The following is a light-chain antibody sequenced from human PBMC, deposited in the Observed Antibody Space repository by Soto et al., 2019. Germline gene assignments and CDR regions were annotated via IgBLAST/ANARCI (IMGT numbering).Light chain of an antibody. CDR3: QQYEDLPLT. CDR2: DSS. CDR1: RSIANS. Sequence: DVQLTQSSSSLSASVGDRVIITCLASRSIANSLNWFQQKPGKAPELLISDSSHLEARVPSRFSGSRSGTDFTLTISNLQPEDFATYYCQQYEDLPLTFGGGTKVDIK. J-gene: IGKJ4*01. V-gene: IGKV1-33*01.